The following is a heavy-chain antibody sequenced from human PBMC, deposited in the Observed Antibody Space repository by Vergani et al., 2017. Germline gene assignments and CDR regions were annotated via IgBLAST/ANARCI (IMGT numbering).Heavy chain of an antibody. D-gene: IGHD6-13*01. J-gene: IGHJ4*02. CDR1: GYIFTSYG. CDR2: ISAYNGNT. Sequence: QVQLVQSGAEVKKPGASVKVSCKASGYIFTSYGISWVRQAPGQGLEWMGWISAYNGNTNYAQKLQGRVTSTTDTSTSTAYTELRSLRSDDTAVYYWARQYLIAAAGHHDTGIDYWGQGTLVTVSS. CDR3: ARQYLIAAAGHHDTGIDY. V-gene: IGHV1-18*01.